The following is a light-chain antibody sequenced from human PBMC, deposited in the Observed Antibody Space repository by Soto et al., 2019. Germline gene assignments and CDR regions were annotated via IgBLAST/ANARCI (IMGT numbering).Light chain of an antibody. CDR2: AAS. Sequence: DIQMTQSPSSLSASVGDRVTITCQASQSISSYLNWYQQKPGKAPKLLIYAASSLQSGVPSRFSGSGSGTDFTLTFSSLQPEDFATYYCQQSYSTPPTFGGGTKVDIK. V-gene: IGKV1-39*01. CDR3: QQSYSTPPT. CDR1: QSISSY. J-gene: IGKJ4*02.